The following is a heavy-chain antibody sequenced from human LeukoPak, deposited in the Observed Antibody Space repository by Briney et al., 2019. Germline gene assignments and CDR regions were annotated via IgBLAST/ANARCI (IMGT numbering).Heavy chain of an antibody. J-gene: IGHJ4*02. CDR3: AKSAGSGTYLLDD. CDR2: IRGSGGST. V-gene: IGHV3-23*01. Sequence: GGSLRLSCAASGFTFSSYAMSWVRRAPGKGPEWVSGIRGSGGSTYYADSVKGRFTISRDNSKNTLYLQMNSLGAEDTAVYYCAKSAGSGTYLLDDWGQGTLVTVSS. CDR1: GFTFSSYA. D-gene: IGHD3-10*01.